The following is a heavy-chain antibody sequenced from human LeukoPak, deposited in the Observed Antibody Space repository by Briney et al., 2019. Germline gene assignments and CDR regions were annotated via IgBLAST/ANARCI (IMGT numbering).Heavy chain of an antibody. Sequence: GGSLRLSCAAPGFTFSSYAMHWVRQAPGKGLEWVAVISYDGSNKYYADSVKGRFTISRDNSKNTLYLQMNSLRAEDTAVYYCAREESMITFGGVMEPYFDYWGQGTLVTVSS. D-gene: IGHD3-16*01. CDR3: AREESMITFGGVMEPYFDY. V-gene: IGHV3-30-3*01. J-gene: IGHJ4*02. CDR2: ISYDGSNK. CDR1: GFTFSSYA.